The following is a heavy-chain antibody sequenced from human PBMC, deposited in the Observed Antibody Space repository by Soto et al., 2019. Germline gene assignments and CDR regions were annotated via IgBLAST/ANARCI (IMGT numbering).Heavy chain of an antibody. V-gene: IGHV4-61*08. CDR1: GGSVSSGGYN. CDR3: AREGDGSYYDGVDP. CDR2: IYYSGST. D-gene: IGHD3-3*01. Sequence: QVQLQESGPGLVKPSETLSLTCTVSGGSVSSGGYNWSWIRQPPGKGLEWIGYIYYSGSTNYNPSLKRRFTXXVXPXXNQFSLKLSSVTAADTAVYYCAREGDGSYYDGVDPWGQGTLVTVSS. J-gene: IGHJ5*02.